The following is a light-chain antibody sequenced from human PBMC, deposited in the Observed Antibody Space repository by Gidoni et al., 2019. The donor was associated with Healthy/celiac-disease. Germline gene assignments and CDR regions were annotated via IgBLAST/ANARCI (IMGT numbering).Light chain of an antibody. CDR3: QQYNSYSGT. CDR1: QSISNW. CDR2: KAS. Sequence: DIQLTQSPSTLSASVGDRVTITCRASQSISNWLAWYQQKPGKAPKLLIYKASSLESGVPSRFSGSGSGTEFTLTISSLQPDDFATYYCQQYNSYSGTFXQXTKVEIK. J-gene: IGKJ1*01. V-gene: IGKV1-5*03.